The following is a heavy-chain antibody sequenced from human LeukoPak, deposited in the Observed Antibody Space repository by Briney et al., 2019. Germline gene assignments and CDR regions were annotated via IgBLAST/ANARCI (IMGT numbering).Heavy chain of an antibody. J-gene: IGHJ4*02. Sequence: ASVKVSCKASGYTFTSYYMHWVRQAPGQGLERMGVINPSGGSTSYAQKFQGRVTMTRDTSTSTVYMELSSLRSEDTAVYYCARSMVGATLDVYFDYWGQGTLVTVSS. D-gene: IGHD1-26*01. CDR1: GYTFTSYY. CDR2: INPSGGST. V-gene: IGHV1-46*01. CDR3: ARSMVGATLDVYFDY.